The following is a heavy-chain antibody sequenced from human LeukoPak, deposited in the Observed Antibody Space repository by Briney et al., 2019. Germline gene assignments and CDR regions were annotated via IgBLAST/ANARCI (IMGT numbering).Heavy chain of an antibody. CDR2: INAGNGNT. Sequence: ASVKVSCKASGYTFTSYAMHWVRQAPGQRLEWMGWINAGNGNTKYSQKFQGRVTITRDTSASTAYTELSSLRSEDTAVYYCARGYYDILTGYSTVGPDYWGQGTLVTVSS. CDR1: GYTFTSYA. J-gene: IGHJ4*02. D-gene: IGHD3-9*01. V-gene: IGHV1-3*01. CDR3: ARGYYDILTGYSTVGPDY.